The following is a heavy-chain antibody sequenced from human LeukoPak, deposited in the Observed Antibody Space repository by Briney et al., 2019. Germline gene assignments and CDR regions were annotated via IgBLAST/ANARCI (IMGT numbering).Heavy chain of an antibody. CDR1: GFTFSSYS. V-gene: IGHV3-48*04. J-gene: IGHJ3*02. D-gene: IGHD2-2*01. CDR3: ARDGWGYCSSTSCRGDAFDI. CDR2: ISSSSSTI. Sequence: GGSLRLSCAASGFTFSSYSMNWVRQAPGKGLEWVSYISSSSSTIYYADSVKGRFTISRDNAKNSLYLQMNSLRAEDTAVYYCARDGWGYCSSTSCRGDAFDIWGQGTMVTVSS.